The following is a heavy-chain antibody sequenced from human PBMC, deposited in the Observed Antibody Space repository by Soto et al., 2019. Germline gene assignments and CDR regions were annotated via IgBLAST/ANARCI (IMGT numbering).Heavy chain of an antibody. J-gene: IGHJ4*02. Sequence: WTWIRQTPRKELQWIGYVYTSGSTKYNSSLKSRVTISLDASNSQFSLTMSSVTAADTSVYYCAREVVGNTWPGIFDSWGRGTLVVVSS. V-gene: IGHV4-4*08. CDR2: VYTSGST. CDR3: AREVVGNTWPGIFDS.